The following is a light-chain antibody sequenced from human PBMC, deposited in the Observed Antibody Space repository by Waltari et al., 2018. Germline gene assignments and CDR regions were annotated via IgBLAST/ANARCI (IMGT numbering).Light chain of an antibody. CDR3: ATWDTSLSAVV. CDR2: DNY. Sequence: QSVLTQSPSVSADPGQKVTISCSGSTSNIGKNEVPWYQHLPGTAPRLLITDNYKRPSGIPDRFSASKSGTSATRGITGLQTGDEADYYCATWDTSLSAVVFGGGTKLTVL. CDR1: TSNIGKNE. J-gene: IGLJ3*02. V-gene: IGLV1-51*01.